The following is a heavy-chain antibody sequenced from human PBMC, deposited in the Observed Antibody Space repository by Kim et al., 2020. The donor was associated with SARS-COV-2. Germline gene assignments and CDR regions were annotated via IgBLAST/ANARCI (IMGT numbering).Heavy chain of an antibody. CDR3: ARQRSIPL. CDR1: GGSISSSSYY. D-gene: IGHD2-21*01. CDR2: IYYSGST. J-gene: IGHJ4*02. Sequence: SETLSLTCTVSGGSISSSSYYWGWIRQPPGKGLEWIGSIYYSGSTYSNPSLKSRVTISVDTSKNQFSLKLSTVTAADTAVYYCARQRSIPLWGQGTLVTVSS. V-gene: IGHV4-39*07.